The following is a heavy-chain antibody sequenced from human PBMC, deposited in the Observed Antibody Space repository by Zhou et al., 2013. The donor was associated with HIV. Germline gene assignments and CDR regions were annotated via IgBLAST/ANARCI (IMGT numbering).Heavy chain of an antibody. CDR1: GGTFSSYA. Sequence: QVQLVQSGAEVKKPGSSVKVSCKASGGTFSSYAISWVRQAPGQGLEWMGGIIPIFGTANYAQKFQGRVTITTDESTSTAYMELSSLRSEDTAVYYCARDESGYPFLGFHYMDVVGQTGPRSPSP. V-gene: IGHV1-69*05. J-gene: IGHJ6*03. D-gene: IGHD5-12*01. CDR3: ARDESGYPFLGFHYMDV. CDR2: IIPIFGTA.